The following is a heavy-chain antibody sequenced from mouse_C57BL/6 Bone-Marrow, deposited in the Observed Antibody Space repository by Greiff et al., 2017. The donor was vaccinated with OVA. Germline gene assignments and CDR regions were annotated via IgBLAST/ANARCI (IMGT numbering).Heavy chain of an antibody. CDR1: GYAFSSSW. V-gene: IGHV1-82*01. CDR3: ARFPHGAMDY. J-gene: IGHJ4*01. CDR2: IYPGDGDT. Sequence: QVQLQQSGPELVKPGASVKISCKASGYAFSSSWMNWVKQRTGKGLEWIGRIYPGDGDTNYNGKFKGKATLTADKSSSTAYMQLSSLTSEDSAVYFCARFPHGAMDYWGQGTSVTVSS.